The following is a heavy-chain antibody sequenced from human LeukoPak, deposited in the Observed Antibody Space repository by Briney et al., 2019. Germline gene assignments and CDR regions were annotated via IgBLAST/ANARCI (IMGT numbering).Heavy chain of an antibody. CDR1: GFTFGSYA. Sequence: GGSLRLSCAASGFTFGSYAMSWVRQAPGKGLGWVSAIRDSGVSTYYADSVKGRFTISRDNSKNTLYLQMNSLRAEDSAVYYCAKDGGYCSSATCYAWDYWGQGTLVTVSS. V-gene: IGHV3-23*01. CDR2: IRDSGVST. CDR3: AKDGGYCSSATCYAWDY. D-gene: IGHD2-2*03. J-gene: IGHJ4*02.